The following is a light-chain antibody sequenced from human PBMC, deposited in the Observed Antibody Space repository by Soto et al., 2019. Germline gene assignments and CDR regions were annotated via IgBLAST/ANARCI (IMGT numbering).Light chain of an antibody. CDR3: QQYNNWPPSYT. J-gene: IGKJ2*01. CDR2: GAS. V-gene: IGKV3-15*01. CDR1: QSVSSN. Sequence: EIVMTQSPATLSVSPGERATLSCRASQSVSSNLAWYQQKPGQAPRLLIYGASTRATGIPARFSGSGSGTEFTLTISSLQSEDFAVYYCQQYNNWPPSYTFGQGTKREIK.